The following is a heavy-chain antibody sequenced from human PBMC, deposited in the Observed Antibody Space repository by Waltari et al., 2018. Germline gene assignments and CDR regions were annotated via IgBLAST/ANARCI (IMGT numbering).Heavy chain of an antibody. J-gene: IGHJ6*02. D-gene: IGHD2-2*01. V-gene: IGHV3-7*04. CDR3: ARDHCSSTSCYAPYSYYYYYGMDV. CDR2: IKQDGSEK. CDR1: GFTFSSYW. Sequence: EVQLVESGGGLVQPGGSLRLSCAASGFTFSSYWMSWVRQAPGKGLEWVANIKQDGSEKYYVDSGKGRFTSSRDNAKNSLYLQMNSLRAEDTAVYYCARDHCSSTSCYAPYSYYYYYGMDVWGQGTTVTVSS.